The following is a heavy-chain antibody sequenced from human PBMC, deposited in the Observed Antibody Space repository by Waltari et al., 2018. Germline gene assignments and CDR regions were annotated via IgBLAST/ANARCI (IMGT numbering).Heavy chain of an antibody. CDR1: GFTFSSYA. D-gene: IGHD5-12*01. J-gene: IGHJ4*02. Sequence: EVQLLESGGGLVQPGGSLRLSCAASGFTFSSYAMSWVRQAPGKGLEWVSAISGSGGSTYYADSVKGRFTISRDNSKKTLYLQMNSLRAEDTAVYYCAKVKYSGYDWYYWGQGTLVTVSS. CDR2: ISGSGGST. CDR3: AKVKYSGYDWYY. V-gene: IGHV3-23*01.